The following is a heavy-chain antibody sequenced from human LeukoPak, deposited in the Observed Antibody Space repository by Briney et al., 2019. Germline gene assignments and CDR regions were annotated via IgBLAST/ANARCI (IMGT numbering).Heavy chain of an antibody. D-gene: IGHD2-15*01. CDR3: ARDLMAEEDIVVVVAATGFDY. V-gene: IGHV1-46*01. Sequence: ASVKVSCKASGYTFTSYYMHWVRQAPGQGLEWMGIINPSGGSTSYAQKFQGRVAMTRDTSTSTAYMELSRLRSDDTAVYYCARDLMAEEDIVVVVAATGFDYWGQGTLVTVSS. J-gene: IGHJ4*02. CDR2: INPSGGST. CDR1: GYTFTSYY.